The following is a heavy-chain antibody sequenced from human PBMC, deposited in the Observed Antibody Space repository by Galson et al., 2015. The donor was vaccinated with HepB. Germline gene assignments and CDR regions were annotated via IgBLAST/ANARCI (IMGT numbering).Heavy chain of an antibody. CDR1: GYTFTNYD. CDR3: ARGRPCSSTSFFPFGAFHM. V-gene: IGHV1-8*01. Sequence: QSGAEVKKPGASVKVSCKASGYTFTNYDINWVRQATGQGLEWMGWMNPNSGTTGYAQKFQGRLTMTRSTSISTAYMELSSLRSEDTAVYYCARGRPCSSTSFFPFGAFHMWGQGTVVTVSS. CDR2: MNPNSGTT. D-gene: IGHD2-2*01. J-gene: IGHJ3*02.